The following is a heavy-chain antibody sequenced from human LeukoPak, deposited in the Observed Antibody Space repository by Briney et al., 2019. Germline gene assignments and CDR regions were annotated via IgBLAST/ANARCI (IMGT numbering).Heavy chain of an antibody. D-gene: IGHD6-6*01. CDR1: GFTVSNNY. V-gene: IGHV3-53*01. CDR3: AKRKSPSTAGRRIRAVDI. Sequence: GGSLRLSCAASGFTVSNNYMSWVRQAAGKGLDWVSVIYSDGSTYYADSVKGRFTISRDNSKNILYLQMNSLRAEDTAAYYCAKRKSPSTAGRRIRAVDIWGQGTMVTVSS. CDR2: IYSDGST. J-gene: IGHJ3*02.